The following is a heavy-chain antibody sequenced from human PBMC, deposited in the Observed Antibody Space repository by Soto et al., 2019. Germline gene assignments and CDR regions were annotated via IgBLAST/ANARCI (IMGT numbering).Heavy chain of an antibody. CDR2: IYHSGST. J-gene: IGHJ5*02. CDR3: VRATCSGGSCYWFDP. V-gene: IGHV4-61*01. Sequence: PSETLSLTCTVSGGSVSNGSYYWSWIRQPPGKGLEWIGYIYHSGSTNYNPSLKSRVTISVDTSKNQFSLKLSSVTAADTAVYFCVRATCSGGSCYWFDPWGQGTLVTVSS. D-gene: IGHD2-15*01. CDR1: GGSVSNGSYY.